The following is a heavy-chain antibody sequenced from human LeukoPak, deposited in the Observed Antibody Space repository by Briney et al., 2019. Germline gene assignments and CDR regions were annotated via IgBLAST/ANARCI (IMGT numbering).Heavy chain of an antibody. D-gene: IGHD6-13*01. CDR2: ISGSGGST. J-gene: IGHJ4*02. Sequence: GGSLTLSCAASGFTFSSYAMSWVRQAPGKGLEWVSAISGSGGSTYYADSVKGRFTISRDNSKNTLYLQMNSLRAEDTAVYYCAKGGGSSSWYAAYDYWGQGTLVTVSS. CDR3: AKGGGSSSWYAAYDY. CDR1: GFTFSSYA. V-gene: IGHV3-23*01.